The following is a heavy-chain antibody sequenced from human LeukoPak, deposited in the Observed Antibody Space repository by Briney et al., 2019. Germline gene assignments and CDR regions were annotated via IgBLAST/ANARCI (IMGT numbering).Heavy chain of an antibody. CDR3: ARDGPYSGST. J-gene: IGHJ5*02. Sequence: PSETLSLTCTVSGCSISSYYLSWIRQPPGKGLEWIGYIYYSGSTNYNPSLQSRVPISVDTSKNQFSLKLSSVTAADPAVYYCARDGPYSGSTWGQGTLVTVSS. CDR1: GCSISSYY. D-gene: IGHD1-26*01. CDR2: IYYSGST. V-gene: IGHV4-59*01.